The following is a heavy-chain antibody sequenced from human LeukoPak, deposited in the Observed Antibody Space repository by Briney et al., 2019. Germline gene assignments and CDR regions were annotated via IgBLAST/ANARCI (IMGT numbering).Heavy chain of an antibody. CDR1: GFTFSNYW. D-gene: IGHD3-22*01. CDR3: ARDLGQYYDTSDNWFDP. CDR2: INSDGINT. J-gene: IGHJ5*02. Sequence: GGSLRLSCAASGFTFSNYWTHWVRQAPGKGLVWVSRINSDGINTSYAGSVKGRFTISRDNAKNTLNLQMNSLRAEDTAVYYCARDLGQYYDTSDNWFDPWGQGTLVTVSS. V-gene: IGHV3-74*01.